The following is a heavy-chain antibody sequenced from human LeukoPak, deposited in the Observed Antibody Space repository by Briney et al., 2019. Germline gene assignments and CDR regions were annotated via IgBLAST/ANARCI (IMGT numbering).Heavy chain of an antibody. CDR1: GGSISTYY. V-gene: IGHV4-39*01. Sequence: PSQTLSLTCTVSGGSISTYYWSWIGQPPGKGLEWIGTIYYSGSTYYNASLKSRLTISVDTSKNQFSLKLSSVTAADTAVYYCARLSGGTQWLAPFDYWGQGTLVTVSS. J-gene: IGHJ4*02. D-gene: IGHD6-19*01. CDR3: ARLSGGTQWLAPFDY. CDR2: IYYSGST.